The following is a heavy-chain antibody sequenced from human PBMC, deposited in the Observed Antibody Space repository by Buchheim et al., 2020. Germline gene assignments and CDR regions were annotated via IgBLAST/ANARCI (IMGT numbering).Heavy chain of an antibody. V-gene: IGHV1-2*04. CDR2: INPNSCGT. D-gene: IGHD6-19*01. CDR3: ARDLSPQWLAAPEYYFDY. Sequence: QVQLVQSGAEVKKPGASVKVSCKASGYTFTGYYMHWVRQAPGQGLEWMGWINPNSCGTNYAQKFQGWVTMTRHTSISTAYMELSRLRSDDTAVYYCARDLSPQWLAAPEYYFDYWGQGTL. J-gene: IGHJ4*02. CDR1: GYTFTGYY.